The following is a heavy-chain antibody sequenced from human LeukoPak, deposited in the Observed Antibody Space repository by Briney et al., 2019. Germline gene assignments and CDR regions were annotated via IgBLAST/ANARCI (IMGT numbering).Heavy chain of an antibody. Sequence: ASVKVSCKASGYTFTNYDINWVRQATGQGLEWMGWMNPNSGNTGYAQKFQGRVTMTKNTSISTAYMELSSLKASDTAMYYCATRGVGSTSYQGVFYYGMDVWGHGTTVTVSS. CDR3: ATRGVGSTSYQGVFYYGMDV. J-gene: IGHJ6*02. D-gene: IGHD2-2*01. CDR2: MNPNSGNT. CDR1: GYTFTNYD. V-gene: IGHV1-8*01.